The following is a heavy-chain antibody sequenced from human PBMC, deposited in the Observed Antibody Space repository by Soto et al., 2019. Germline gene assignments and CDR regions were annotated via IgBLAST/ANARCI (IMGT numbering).Heavy chain of an antibody. CDR3: ARDTMMTPAYYFDY. J-gene: IGHJ4*02. Sequence: SVKVSCKASGGTFSSYAISWVRQAPGQGLEWMGGIIPIFGTANYAQKFQGRVTITADKSTSTAYMELSSLRSGDTAVYYCARDTMMTPAYYFDYWGQGTLVTVSS. D-gene: IGHD3-22*01. V-gene: IGHV1-69*06. CDR2: IIPIFGTA. CDR1: GGTFSSYA.